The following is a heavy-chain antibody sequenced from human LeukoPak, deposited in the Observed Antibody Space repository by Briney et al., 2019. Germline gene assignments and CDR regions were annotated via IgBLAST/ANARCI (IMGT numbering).Heavy chain of an antibody. CDR3: ARRQKAVAGSGFDY. V-gene: IGHV5-51*01. J-gene: IGHJ4*02. CDR1: GSTFTSQW. D-gene: IGHD6-19*01. CDR2: ILPGDSDT. Sequence: GGPLQISCQGSGSTFTSQWIGWARPLPGKGLEWMGIILPGDSDTRYSPSFQDQVTISANKSISTAYLQWSSLKASDTAMYYCARRQKAVAGSGFDYWGQGTLVTVSS.